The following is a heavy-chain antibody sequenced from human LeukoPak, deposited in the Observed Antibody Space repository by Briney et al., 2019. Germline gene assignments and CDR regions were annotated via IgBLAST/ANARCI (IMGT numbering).Heavy chain of an antibody. CDR2: IYHSETT. V-gene: IGHV4-30-2*01. Sequence: SETLSLTCAVSGGSISSGVYSWSWIRQPPGKGLEWIGYIYHSETTYYNPSLQSRVTISVNRSKNRFSLKLTSVTAADTAVYYCARGRRPFFGVVPGGFDPWGQGTLVTVSS. CDR1: GGSISSGVYS. D-gene: IGHD3-3*01. CDR3: ARGRRPFFGVVPGGFDP. J-gene: IGHJ5*02.